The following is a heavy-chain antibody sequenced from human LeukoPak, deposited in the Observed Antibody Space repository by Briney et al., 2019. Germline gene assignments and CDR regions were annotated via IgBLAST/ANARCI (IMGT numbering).Heavy chain of an antibody. CDR3: ARVGTVVRYNFDH. CDR1: GFTFDDYG. Sequence: GGSLRLSCAASGFTFDDYGMSWVRQAPGKGLDWVSGINWNGGSTGYADSVKGRFTISRDNAKNSLYLQMNSMRVEETALYYCARVGTVVRYNFDHWGQGTLVTVSS. D-gene: IGHD4-23*01. CDR2: INWNGGST. V-gene: IGHV3-20*04. J-gene: IGHJ4*02.